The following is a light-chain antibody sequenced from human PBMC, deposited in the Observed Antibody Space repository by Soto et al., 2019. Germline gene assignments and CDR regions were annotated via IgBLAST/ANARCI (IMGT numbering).Light chain of an antibody. CDR1: SSDVGDYPY. CDR3: SSYSRTNTLV. CDR2: EVT. V-gene: IGLV2-14*01. Sequence: QSALTQPASVSGSPGQSITIPCTGTSSDVGDYPYVSWYQQHPGKVPKLIIYEVTNRPSGVSGRFSGSKSENTASLTISGLQAEDEADYYCSSYSRTNTLVFGSGTKVTVL. J-gene: IGLJ1*01.